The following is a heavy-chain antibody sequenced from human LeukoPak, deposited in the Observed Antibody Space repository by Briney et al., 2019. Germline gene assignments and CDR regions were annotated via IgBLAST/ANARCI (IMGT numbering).Heavy chain of an antibody. Sequence: GGSLRLSCAASGFTFSSYAMHWVRQAPGKGLEWVAVISYDGSNKYYADSVKGRFTISRDNSKNTLYLQMNSLRAEDTAVYYCVGADSSGTGGAFDIWGQGTMVTVSS. V-gene: IGHV3-30*01. J-gene: IGHJ3*02. CDR2: ISYDGSNK. CDR3: VGADSSGTGGAFDI. D-gene: IGHD3-22*01. CDR1: GFTFSSYA.